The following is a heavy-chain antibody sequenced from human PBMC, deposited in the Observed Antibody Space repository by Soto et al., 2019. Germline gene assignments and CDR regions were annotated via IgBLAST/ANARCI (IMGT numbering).Heavy chain of an antibody. D-gene: IGHD6-19*01. CDR1: GASISSNNW. V-gene: IGHV4-4*02. Sequence: PSETMSLTSAVSGASISSNNWWSWVRQSPGKGLEWIGEIYHSGSTNYNPSLKSRVTISVDKSKNQFSLNLSAVTAADTAVYYCAREVTGTSYFEYWGQGTLVTVSS. CDR3: AREVTGTSYFEY. CDR2: IYHSGST. J-gene: IGHJ4*01.